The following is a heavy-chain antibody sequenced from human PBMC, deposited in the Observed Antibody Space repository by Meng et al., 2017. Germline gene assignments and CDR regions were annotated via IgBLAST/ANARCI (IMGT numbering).Heavy chain of an antibody. J-gene: IGHJ4*02. CDR3: ARRHIVVVTAILVY. Sequence: GESLKISCAASGFTFSSYAMHWVRQAPGKGLEWVAVISYDGSNKYYADSVKGRFTISRDKSKNTLYLQMNSLRAEDTAVYYCARRHIVVVTAILVYWGQGTLVTVSS. D-gene: IGHD2-21*02. V-gene: IGHV3-30*04. CDR2: ISYDGSNK. CDR1: GFTFSSYA.